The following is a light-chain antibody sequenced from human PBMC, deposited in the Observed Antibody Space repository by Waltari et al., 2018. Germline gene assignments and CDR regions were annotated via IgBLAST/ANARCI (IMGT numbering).Light chain of an antibody. CDR2: DAP. V-gene: IGKV1-33*01. CDR1: QDISNY. J-gene: IGKJ3*01. Sequence: DIQLTQSPSSLSASVGDRVTITCRASQDISNYLNWYQQKPGKAPKLLIYDAPNLEIGVPSRFSGSQSGTDFTLTINSLLPEDVATYYCQRYDNLPVFAFGPGTKVDVK. CDR3: QRYDNLPVFA.